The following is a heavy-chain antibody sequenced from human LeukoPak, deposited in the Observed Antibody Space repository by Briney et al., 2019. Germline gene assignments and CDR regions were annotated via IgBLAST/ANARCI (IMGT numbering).Heavy chain of an antibody. J-gene: IGHJ4*02. CDR3: ARDPETHGDYEFEY. CDR2: INHVGAT. V-gene: IGHV4-34*01. Sequence: PSETLSLTCAVYGGSFSGYYWSWIRQPPEKGLEWIGEINHVGATNYNPSLKSRVTISVDTSKKQFSLNLTSVTAADTAVYYCARDPETHGDYEFEYWGQGTLVTVSS. CDR1: GGSFSGYY. D-gene: IGHD4-17*01.